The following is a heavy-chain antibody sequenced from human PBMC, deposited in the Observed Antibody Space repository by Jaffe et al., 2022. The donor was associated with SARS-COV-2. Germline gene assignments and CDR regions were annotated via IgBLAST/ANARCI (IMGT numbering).Heavy chain of an antibody. CDR3: AGGYSSSWAQYYYYGMDV. J-gene: IGHJ6*02. CDR1: GGSISSYY. V-gene: IGHV4-59*01. Sequence: QVQLQESGPGLVKPSETLSLTCTVSGGSISSYYWSWIRQPPGKGLEWIGYIYYSGSTNYNPSLKSRVTISVDTSKNQFSLKLSSVTAADTAVYYCAGGYSSSWAQYYYYGMDVWGQGTTVTVSS. CDR2: IYYSGST. D-gene: IGHD6-13*01.